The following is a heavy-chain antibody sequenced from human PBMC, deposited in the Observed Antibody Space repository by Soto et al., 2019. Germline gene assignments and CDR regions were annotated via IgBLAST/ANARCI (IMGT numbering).Heavy chain of an antibody. CDR1: RFTFSSYA. J-gene: IGHJ4*02. D-gene: IGHD3-3*01. CDR3: AKVQRDFWSGYYLPYYFDY. CDR2: ISGRGGST. V-gene: IGHV3-23*01. Sequence: GGSLRLSCAASRFTFSSYAMSWVRQAPGKGLEWVSAISGRGGSTYYADSVKGRFTISRDNSKNTLYLQMNSLRAEDTAVYYCAKVQRDFWSGYYLPYYFDYWGQGTLVTVSS.